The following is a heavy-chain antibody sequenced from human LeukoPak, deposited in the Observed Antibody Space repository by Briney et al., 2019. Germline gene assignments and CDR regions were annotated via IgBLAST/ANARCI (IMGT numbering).Heavy chain of an antibody. D-gene: IGHD6-13*01. V-gene: IGHV3-66*01. CDR1: GFTVSSNY. J-gene: IGHJ6*02. CDR2: IYSGGST. CDR3: AREGWYSSSWYSIDFGMDV. Sequence: GRSLRLSCAASGFTVSSNYMSWVRQAPGKGLEWVSVIYSGGSTYYADSVKGRFTISRDNSKNTLYLQMNSLRAEDTAVYYCAREGWYSSSWYSIDFGMDVWGQGTTVTVSS.